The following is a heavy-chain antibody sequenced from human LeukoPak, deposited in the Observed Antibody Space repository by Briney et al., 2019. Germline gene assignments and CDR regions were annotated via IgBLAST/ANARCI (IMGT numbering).Heavy chain of an antibody. CDR3: ARGHLTRGDCSSASCYSYYYYMDV. Sequence: PSETLSLTCTVSGGSISSYYWSWIRQPPGKGLEWIGYIYYSGSTNYNPSLKSRVTISVDTSKDLFSLKLNSVTAADTAVYYCARGHLTRGDCSSASCYSYYYYMDVWGKGTTVTVSS. D-gene: IGHD2-2*01. J-gene: IGHJ6*03. CDR2: IYYSGST. CDR1: GGSISSYY. V-gene: IGHV4-59*01.